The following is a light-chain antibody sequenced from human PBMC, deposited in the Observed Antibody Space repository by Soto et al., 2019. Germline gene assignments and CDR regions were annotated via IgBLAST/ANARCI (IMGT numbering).Light chain of an antibody. CDR2: DVS. V-gene: IGLV2-8*01. Sequence: QSVLTQPPSASGSPGQSVAISCTGTSSDVGGYDYVSWYQQHPGKAPKLMIYDVSKRPSGVPDRFSGSNSGNTASLTVSGLQAEDEADYYCSSYAGTYIVFGTGTKVTVL. CDR3: SSYAGTYIV. J-gene: IGLJ1*01. CDR1: SSDVGGYDY.